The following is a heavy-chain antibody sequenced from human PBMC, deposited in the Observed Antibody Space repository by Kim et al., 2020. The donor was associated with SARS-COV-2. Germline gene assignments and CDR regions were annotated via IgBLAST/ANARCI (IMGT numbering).Heavy chain of an antibody. CDR3: APGVAVAGTLLRSEYFQH. CDR1: GGSFSGYY. CDR2: INHSGST. V-gene: IGHV4-34*01. D-gene: IGHD6-19*01. J-gene: IGHJ1*01. Sequence: SETLSLTCAVYGGSFSGYYWSWIRQPPGKGLEWIGEINHSGSTNYNPSLKSRVTISVDTSKNQFSLKLSSVTAADTAVYYCAPGVAVAGTLLRSEYFQHWGQGTLVTVSS.